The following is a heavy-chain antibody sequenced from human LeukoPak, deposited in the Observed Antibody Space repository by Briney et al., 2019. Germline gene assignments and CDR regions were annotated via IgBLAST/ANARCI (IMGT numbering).Heavy chain of an antibody. J-gene: IGHJ4*02. Sequence: GGSLRLSCAASVFTFSSYGMHWVRQAPGKGLEWVAVISYDGSNKYCVDSVKGRFTISRDNSKDTLYLQMNSLRAVDTAVYYCAQAPIVVVTANLQSHFDYWGQGTLVTVSS. CDR1: VFTFSSYG. CDR2: ISYDGSNK. V-gene: IGHV3-30*03. CDR3: AQAPIVVVTANLQSHFDY. D-gene: IGHD2-21*02.